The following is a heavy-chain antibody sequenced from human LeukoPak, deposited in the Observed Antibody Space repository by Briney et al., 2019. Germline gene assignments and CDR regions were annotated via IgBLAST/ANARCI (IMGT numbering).Heavy chain of an antibody. J-gene: IGHJ4*02. D-gene: IGHD5-24*01. CDR3: ARDGYNSHFDY. CDR2: IKQDGSEK. V-gene: IGHV3-7*01. CDR1: AFTFSSFW. Sequence: GGSLRLSCAASAFTFSSFWMSWVRQAPGKGLEWVANIKQDGSEKYYVDSVKGRFTISRDNAKNSLYLQMNSLRAEDTAVYYCARDGYNSHFDYWGQGTLVTVSS.